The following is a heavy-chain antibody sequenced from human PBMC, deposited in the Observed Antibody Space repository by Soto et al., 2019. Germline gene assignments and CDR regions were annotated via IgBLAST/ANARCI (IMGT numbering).Heavy chain of an antibody. Sequence: GGSLRLSCAASGVTFSSYAMSWVRQAPGKGLEWVSGISGSGGSTYYADSVKGRFTISRDNSKNTLYLQMNTLGAEDMAVYYCARSLSLSAAGRSYFDYWGKGSQVTVSS. V-gene: IGHV3-23*01. CDR1: GVTFSSYA. D-gene: IGHD6-13*01. CDR2: ISGSGGST. J-gene: IGHJ4*02. CDR3: ARSLSLSAAGRSYFDY.